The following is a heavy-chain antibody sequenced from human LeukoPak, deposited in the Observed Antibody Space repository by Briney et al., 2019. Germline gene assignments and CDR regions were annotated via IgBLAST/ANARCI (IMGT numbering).Heavy chain of an antibody. D-gene: IGHD3-10*01. V-gene: IGHV4-39*01. J-gene: IGHJ4*02. Sequence: SETLSLTCTVSGGSISSSSYYWGWIRQPPGEGLEWIGSMDYSGSTYCNPSLKSRVTVSVDTSRNQFALKLSSVTAADTAVYYCARHASYGSGSYHYLDYWGQGTQVTVSS. CDR3: ARHASYGSGSYHYLDY. CDR1: GGSISSSSYY. CDR2: MDYSGST.